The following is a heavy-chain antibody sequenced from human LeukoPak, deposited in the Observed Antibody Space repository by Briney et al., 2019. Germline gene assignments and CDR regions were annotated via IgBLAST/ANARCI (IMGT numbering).Heavy chain of an antibody. Sequence: ASVKVSCKASGYPFTNYYIHWVRQAPGQGLEWVGVINPSGGGATYAQSFRARVNMTRDTSMNTVYMELSSLRFEDTAVYYCARGLGSGNYYAYWGQGTLVSVSS. CDR2: INPSGGGA. CDR1: GYPFTNYY. D-gene: IGHD1-26*01. CDR3: ARGLGSGNYYAY. V-gene: IGHV1-46*01. J-gene: IGHJ4*02.